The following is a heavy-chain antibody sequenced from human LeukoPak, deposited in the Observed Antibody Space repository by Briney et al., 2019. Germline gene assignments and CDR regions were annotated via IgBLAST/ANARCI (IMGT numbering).Heavy chain of an antibody. CDR2: IYYSGST. D-gene: IGHD3-9*01. CDR1: GGSISSYY. J-gene: IGHJ4*02. CDR3: ARRGILTGYCFFDY. Sequence: PSETLSLTCTVSGGSISSYYWSWIRQPPGKGLEWIGYIYYSGSTNYNPSLKSRVTISVDTSKNQFSLKLSSVTAADAAVYYCARRGILTGYCFFDYWGQGTLVTVSS. V-gene: IGHV4-59*08.